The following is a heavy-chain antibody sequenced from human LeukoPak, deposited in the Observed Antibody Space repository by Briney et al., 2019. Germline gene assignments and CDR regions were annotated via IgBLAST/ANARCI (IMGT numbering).Heavy chain of an antibody. CDR3: ATLPVRTIGTTSDY. J-gene: IGHJ4*02. CDR1: GFTFSSYA. CDR2: ISYDGSNK. D-gene: IGHD1-1*01. Sequence: GGSLRLSCAASGFTFSSYAMHWVRQAPGKGLEWVAVISYDGSNKYYADSVKGRFTISRDNSRNTLYLQMNSLRVEDTAMYYCATLPVRTIGTTSDYWGQGILVTVSS. V-gene: IGHV3-30-3*01.